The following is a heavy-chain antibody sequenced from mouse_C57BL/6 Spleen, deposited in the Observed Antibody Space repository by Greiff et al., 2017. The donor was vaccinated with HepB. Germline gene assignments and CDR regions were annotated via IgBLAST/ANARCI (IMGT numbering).Heavy chain of an antibody. Sequence: QVQLKQPGAELVKPGASVKLSCKASGYTFTSYWMHWVKQRPGQGLEWIRMIHPNSGSTNYNEKFKSKATLTVDKSSSTAYMQLSSLTSEDSAVYYCARSEGYDWFAYWGQGTLVTVSA. V-gene: IGHV1-64*01. CDR3: ARSEGYDWFAY. D-gene: IGHD2-2*01. CDR2: IHPNSGST. J-gene: IGHJ3*01. CDR1: GYTFTSYW.